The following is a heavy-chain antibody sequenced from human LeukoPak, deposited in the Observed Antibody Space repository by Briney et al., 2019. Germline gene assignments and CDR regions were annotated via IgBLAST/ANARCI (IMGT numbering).Heavy chain of an antibody. J-gene: IGHJ6*03. CDR3: AKDRLYYYGSGSYNRYYYYYMDV. Sequence: GGSLRLSCAASGFTFSSYGMHWVRQAPGKGLEWVAFIRNDGSNKYYADSVKGRFTISRDNSKNTLYLQMNSLRAEDTAVYYCAKDRLYYYGSGSYNRYYYYYMDVWGKGTTVTVSS. V-gene: IGHV3-30*02. CDR2: IRNDGSNK. D-gene: IGHD3-10*01. CDR1: GFTFSSYG.